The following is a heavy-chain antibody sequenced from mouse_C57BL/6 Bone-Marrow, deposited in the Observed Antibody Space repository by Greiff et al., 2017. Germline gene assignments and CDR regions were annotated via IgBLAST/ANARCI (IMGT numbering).Heavy chain of an antibody. CDR3: ASEIYYYGYFDY. CDR1: GYAFSSYW. CDR2: IYPGDGDT. J-gene: IGHJ2*01. Sequence: QVQLKESGAELVKPGASVKISCKASGYAFSSYWMNWVKQRPGKGLEWIGQIYPGDGDTNYNGKFKGKATLTADKSSSTAYMQLSSLTSEDSAVYVCASEIYYYGYFDYWGQGTTLTGSS. D-gene: IGHD1-1*01. V-gene: IGHV1-80*01.